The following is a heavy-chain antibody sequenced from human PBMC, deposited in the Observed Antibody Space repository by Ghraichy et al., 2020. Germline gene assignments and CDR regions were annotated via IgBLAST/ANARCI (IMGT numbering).Heavy chain of an antibody. Sequence: ASVKVSCKAAGYRFTDYYVNWVRQAPGQGLEWLGWINPNSGETKYAANFQGRVTMTKDTSITTAFVEINRLTSDDTAIYYCAREGLGDFTIDYWGQGTLVSVSS. CDR2: INPNSGET. CDR3: AREGLGDFTIDY. D-gene: IGHD3-16*01. V-gene: IGHV1-2*02. J-gene: IGHJ4*02. CDR1: GYRFTDYY.